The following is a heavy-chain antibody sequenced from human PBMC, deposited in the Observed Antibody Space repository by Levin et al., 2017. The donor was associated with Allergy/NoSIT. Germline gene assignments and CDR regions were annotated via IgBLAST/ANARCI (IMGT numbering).Heavy chain of an antibody. V-gene: IGHV3-23*01. CDR3: AKVGRGSLTRPYYFDY. D-gene: IGHD6-13*01. CDR2: ISGSGGST. Sequence: HPGGSLRLSCAASGFTFSSYAMSWVRQAPGKGLEWVSGISGSGGSTYYGDSVKGRFTISRDNSKNTLYLQMNSLRAEDTAVYYCAKVGRGSLTRPYYFDYWGQGTLVTVSS. CDR1: GFTFSSYA. J-gene: IGHJ4*02.